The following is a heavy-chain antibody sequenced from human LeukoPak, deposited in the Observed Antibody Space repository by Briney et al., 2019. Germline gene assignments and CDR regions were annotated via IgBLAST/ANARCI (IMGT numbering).Heavy chain of an antibody. D-gene: IGHD6-19*01. V-gene: IGHV4-59*12. Sequence: PSETLSLTCTVSGGSISSYYWSWIRQPPGKGLEWIAYIYYSGSTNYNPSLKSRVTISVDTSKNQFSLRLRSVTAADTAMYYCARGTLYRGWSYYLDFWGQGSQVTVSS. J-gene: IGHJ4*02. CDR3: ARGTLYRGWSYYLDF. CDR2: IYYSGST. CDR1: GGSISSYY.